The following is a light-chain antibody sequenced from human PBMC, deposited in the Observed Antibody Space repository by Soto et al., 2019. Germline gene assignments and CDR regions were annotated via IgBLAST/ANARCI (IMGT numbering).Light chain of an antibody. CDR2: WAS. Sequence: DIVMTQSPDSLAVSLGERTTINCKSSQTVLYSSNNKNYLAWYQQKPGQPPKLLIYWASTRESGVPARFSGSGSGTDFTLTISSLQAEDVGLYYCQQYISLQWTFGQGTKVDIK. CDR3: QQYISLQWT. J-gene: IGKJ1*01. V-gene: IGKV4-1*01. CDR1: QTVLYSSNNKNY.